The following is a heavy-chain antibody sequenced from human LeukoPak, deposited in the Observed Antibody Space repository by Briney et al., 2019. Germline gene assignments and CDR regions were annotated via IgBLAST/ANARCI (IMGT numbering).Heavy chain of an antibody. CDR1: GGSISSGGYY. CDR2: IYHSGST. V-gene: IGHV4-30-2*01. Sequence: PSETLSLTCTVSGGSISSGGYYWSWIRQPPGKGLEWIGYIYHSGSTYYNPSLKSRVTISVDRSKNQFSLKLSSVTAADTAVYYCARGRSSSWYPYFDYWGQGTLVTVSS. J-gene: IGHJ4*02. D-gene: IGHD6-13*01. CDR3: ARGRSSSWYPYFDY.